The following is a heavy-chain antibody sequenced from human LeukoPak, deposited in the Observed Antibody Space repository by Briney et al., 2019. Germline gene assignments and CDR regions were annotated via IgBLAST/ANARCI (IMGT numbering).Heavy chain of an antibody. V-gene: IGHV3-23*01. CDR3: AKDPAIVLLWFGESEDY. CDR2: ISGSGGST. D-gene: IGHD3-10*01. CDR1: GFTFSSYA. Sequence: PGGSLRLSCAASGFTFSSYAMSWVRQAPGKGLEWVSAISGSGGSTYYADSVKGRFTISRDNSKNTLYLQMNSLRAEDTAVYYCAKDPAIVLLWFGESEDYWGQGTLVTVYS. J-gene: IGHJ4*02.